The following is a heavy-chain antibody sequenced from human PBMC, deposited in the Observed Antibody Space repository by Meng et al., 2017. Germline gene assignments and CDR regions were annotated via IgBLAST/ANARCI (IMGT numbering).Heavy chain of an antibody. CDR1: GFTFSDYY. J-gene: IGHJ3*02. CDR3: ARRRFLEQIDAFDI. V-gene: IGHV3-11*01. D-gene: IGHD3-3*01. CDR2: ISSSGSTI. Sequence: GGSLRLSCAAPGFTFSDYYMSWIRQAPGKGLEWVSYISSSGSTIYYADSVKGRFTISRNNTKNSLYLQMNSLRAEETAVYYCARRRFLEQIDAFDIWGQGTMVTVSS.